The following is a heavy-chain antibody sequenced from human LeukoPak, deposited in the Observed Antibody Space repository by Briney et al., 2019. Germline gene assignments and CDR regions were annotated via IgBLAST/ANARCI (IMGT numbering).Heavy chain of an antibody. D-gene: IGHD3-22*01. CDR1: GGSISSGGYY. J-gene: IGHJ6*02. V-gene: IGHV4-31*03. CDR3: ARAXSYXSSGRLYGMDV. Sequence: SQTLSLTCTVSGGSISSGGYYWSWIRQHPGKGLEWIGYIYYSGSTYYNPSLKSRVTISVDTSKNQFSLKLSSVTAADTAVYYCARAXSYXSSGRLYGMDVWGQGTTVTVSS. CDR2: IYYSGST.